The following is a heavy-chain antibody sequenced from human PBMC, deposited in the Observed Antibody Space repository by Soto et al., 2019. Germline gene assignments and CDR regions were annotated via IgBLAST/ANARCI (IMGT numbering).Heavy chain of an antibody. V-gene: IGHV3-48*03. CDR1: GFTFSSYE. D-gene: IGHD5-12*01. J-gene: IGHJ3*02. Sequence: GGSLRLSCAASGFTFSSYEMDWVRQAPGKGLEWVAYISSNGGTIYYGDSVKGRFTISRDNADNSLYLQMNSLRAEDTAVYYCTKEKSVMYSGYDAFDIWRRGTMVTVSS. CDR2: ISSNGGTI. CDR3: TKEKSVMYSGYDAFDI.